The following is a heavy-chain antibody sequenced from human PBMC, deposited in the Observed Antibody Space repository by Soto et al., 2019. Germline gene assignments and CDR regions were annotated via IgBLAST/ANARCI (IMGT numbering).Heavy chain of an antibody. CDR1: GVTFDDYG. V-gene: IGHV3-20*04. Sequence: GGSLRLSCAASGVTFDDYGMSWVRQAPGKGLEWVSGINWNGGSTGYADSVKGRFTISRDNAKNSLYLQMNSLRAEDTALYYCARDLIVGAPRGGMDVWGQGTTVTVSS. D-gene: IGHD1-26*01. CDR2: INWNGGST. CDR3: ARDLIVGAPRGGMDV. J-gene: IGHJ6*02.